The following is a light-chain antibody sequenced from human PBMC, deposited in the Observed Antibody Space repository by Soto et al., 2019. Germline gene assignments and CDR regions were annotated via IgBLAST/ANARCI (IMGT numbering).Light chain of an antibody. Sequence: QSALTQPASVSGSPGQSITISCAGTSSDVGGYNYVSWYQQHPVKAPKLMIYDVTNRPSGVSDRFSGSKSGNTASLTISGLQSEDEADYYCSSYTSSSAPDVFGTGTKVPVL. J-gene: IGLJ1*01. CDR2: DVT. V-gene: IGLV2-14*01. CDR1: SSDVGGYNY. CDR3: SSYTSSSAPDV.